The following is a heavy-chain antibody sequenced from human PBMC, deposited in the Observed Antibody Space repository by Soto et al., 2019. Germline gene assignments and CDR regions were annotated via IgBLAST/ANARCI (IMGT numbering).Heavy chain of an antibody. Sequence: QVQVQESGPGLVKPSDTLSLTCAVSGYSISSSNWWGWIRQPPGKGLEWIGYIYYSGTTYYNTSLKSRVNMSVDTSKNQFSLKLTSVTAVDTAVYYCARREIQGPIDYWGQGTLVTVSS. D-gene: IGHD1-26*01. CDR2: IYYSGTT. CDR1: GYSISSSNW. CDR3: ARREIQGPIDY. J-gene: IGHJ4*02. V-gene: IGHV4-28*01.